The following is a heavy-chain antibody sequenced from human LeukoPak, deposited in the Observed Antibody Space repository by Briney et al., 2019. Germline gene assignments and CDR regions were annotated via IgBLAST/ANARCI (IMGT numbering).Heavy chain of an antibody. CDR3: ARRRVTLIRGVDITSYYFDF. D-gene: IGHD3-10*01. CDR1: GFTFDDYG. V-gene: IGHV3-20*04. CDR2: INWNSGST. J-gene: IGHJ4*02. Sequence: GGSLRLSCAASGFTFDDYGMIWLRQAPGKGLEWVSGINWNSGSTYFEDSVKGRFTISRDNAKNSLYLQMNSLRAEDTALYYCARRRVTLIRGVDITSYYFDFWGQGTLVTVSS.